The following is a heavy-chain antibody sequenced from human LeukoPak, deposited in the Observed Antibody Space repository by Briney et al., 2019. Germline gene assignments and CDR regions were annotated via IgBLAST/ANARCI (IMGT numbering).Heavy chain of an antibody. CDR1: GGSFSDYY. CDR2: IYTSGST. J-gene: IGHJ6*03. CDR3: ARVGGYYDSSGFDPHYYYYYYMDV. V-gene: IGHV4-59*10. Sequence: SETLSLTCAVYGGSFSDYYWSWIRQPAGKGLEWIGRIYTSGSTNYNPSLKSRVTISVDTSKNQFSLKLSSVTAADTAVYYCARVGGYYDSSGFDPHYYYYYYMDVWGKGTTVTVSS. D-gene: IGHD3-22*01.